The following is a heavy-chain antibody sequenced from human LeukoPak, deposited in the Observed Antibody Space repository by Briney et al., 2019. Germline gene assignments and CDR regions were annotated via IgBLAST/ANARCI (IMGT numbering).Heavy chain of an antibody. CDR1: GFTVSSNS. D-gene: IGHD3-22*01. J-gene: IGHJ4*02. Sequence: PGGSLRLSCTVSGFTVSSNSMSWIRQPPGKGLEWIGEINHSGSTNYNPSLKSRVTISVDTSKNQFSLKLSSVTAADTAVYYCARGKWLTYPSIPDYWDQGTLVTVSS. V-gene: IGHV4-34*01. CDR3: ARGKWLTYPSIPDY. CDR2: INHSGST.